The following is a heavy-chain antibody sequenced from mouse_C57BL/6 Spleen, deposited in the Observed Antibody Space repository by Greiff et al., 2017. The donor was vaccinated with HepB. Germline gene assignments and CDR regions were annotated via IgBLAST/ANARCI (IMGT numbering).Heavy chain of an antibody. CDR1: GFTFSDYG. J-gene: IGHJ2*01. D-gene: IGHD1-1*01. Sequence: EVHLVESGGGLVKPGGSLKLSCAASGFTFSDYGMHWVRQAPEKGLEWVAYISSGSSTIYYADTVKGRFTISRDKAKNTLFLQMTSLRSEDTAMYYCATSITTVVSFDYWGQGTTLTVSS. CDR3: ATSITTVVSFDY. V-gene: IGHV5-17*01. CDR2: ISSGSSTI.